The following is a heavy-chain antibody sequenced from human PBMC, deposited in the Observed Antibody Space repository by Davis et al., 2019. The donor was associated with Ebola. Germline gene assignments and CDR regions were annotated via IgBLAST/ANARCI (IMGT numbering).Heavy chain of an antibody. D-gene: IGHD2-2*01. Sequence: GESLKISCAASGFTFSNYDMSWVRHVPGKGLEWVSTISASEGHTHYSDSVRGRFAISRDNSKNTLYLQMNSLRAEDTAVYYCARYELGVCSSTTCYSLDYWGQGTLVTVSS. CDR2: ISASEGHT. V-gene: IGHV3-23*01. CDR1: GFTFSNYD. CDR3: ARYELGVCSSTTCYSLDY. J-gene: IGHJ4*02.